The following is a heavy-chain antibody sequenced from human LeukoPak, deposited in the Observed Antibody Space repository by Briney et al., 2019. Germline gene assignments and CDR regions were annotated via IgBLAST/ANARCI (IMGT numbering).Heavy chain of an antibody. D-gene: IGHD6-19*01. CDR2: INHSGST. CDR3: ARVWQWLDNYFDY. Sequence: SETLSLTCAVYGGSFSGYYWSWIRQPPGKGLEWIGEINHSGSTNYNPSLKSRVTISVDTSKNQFSLKLSSVTAADTAVYYCARVWQWLDNYFDYWGQGTLVTVSS. V-gene: IGHV4-34*01. J-gene: IGHJ4*02. CDR1: GGSFSGYY.